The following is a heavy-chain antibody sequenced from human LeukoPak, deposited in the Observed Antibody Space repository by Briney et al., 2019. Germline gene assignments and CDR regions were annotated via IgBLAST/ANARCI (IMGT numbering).Heavy chain of an antibody. Sequence: SETLSLTCTVSGGSISSYYWSWIRQPPGKGLEWIGYIYYSGSTNYNPSLKSRVTISVDTSKNQFSLKLSSVTAADTAVYYCARWMGGEHCSSTSCYTFDYWGQGTLVTVSS. CDR3: ARWMGGEHCSSTSCYTFDY. D-gene: IGHD2-2*02. CDR1: GGSISSYY. CDR2: IYYSGST. V-gene: IGHV4-59*01. J-gene: IGHJ4*02.